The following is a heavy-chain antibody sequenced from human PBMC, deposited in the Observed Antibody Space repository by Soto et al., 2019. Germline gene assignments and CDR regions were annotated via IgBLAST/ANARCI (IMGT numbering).Heavy chain of an antibody. Sequence: SVKVSCKAPGGTFSTYIISWVRQAPGQGLEWMGRIIPIPDITNYAQKFQGRVTVTAVRSTSTAYMELTSLKSEDTAVYYCARDRITTRGDAFDLWGQGTMVTVSS. V-gene: IGHV1-69*04. D-gene: IGHD3-3*01. CDR3: ARDRITTRGDAFDL. CDR1: GGTFSTYI. J-gene: IGHJ3*01. CDR2: IIPIPDIT.